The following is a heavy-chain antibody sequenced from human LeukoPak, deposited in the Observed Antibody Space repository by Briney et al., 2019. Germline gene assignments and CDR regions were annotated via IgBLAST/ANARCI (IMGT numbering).Heavy chain of an antibody. CDR1: GLTFNSHS. Sequence: PGGSLRLSCVASGLTFNSHSMSWVRQAPGMGLEWVSVVSTNGDVTFYADSVKGRFTISRDNSKNTLFLQMNSLRAEDTAVYYCAKLSLSGRSQSADHWGRGTLVTVSS. CDR3: AKLSLSGRSQSADH. CDR2: VSTNGDVT. V-gene: IGHV3-23*01. D-gene: IGHD3-10*01. J-gene: IGHJ4*02.